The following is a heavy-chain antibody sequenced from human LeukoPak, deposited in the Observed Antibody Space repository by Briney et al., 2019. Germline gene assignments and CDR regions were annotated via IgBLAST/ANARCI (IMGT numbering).Heavy chain of an antibody. V-gene: IGHV4-34*01. D-gene: IGHD4-17*01. CDR1: GGSFSDFY. Sequence: PSETLSLTCVVYGGSFSDFYWNWIRLSPGTGLEWIGEINDSGSTSYNPSLKGRVTISIDTSKNQFSLNLNSVTAADTAVYHCARAPTTVIAAGTLDIWGQGTRVTVSS. CDR3: ARAPTTVIAAGTLDI. CDR2: INDSGST. J-gene: IGHJ3*02.